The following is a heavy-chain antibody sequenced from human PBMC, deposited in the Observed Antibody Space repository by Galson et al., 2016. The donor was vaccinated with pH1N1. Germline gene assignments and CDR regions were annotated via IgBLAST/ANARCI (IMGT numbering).Heavy chain of an antibody. CDR2: ISGGGDST. D-gene: IGHD3-22*01. Sequence: SLRLSCAVSGFTFSIFGMSWVRQTPGKGLEWVSAISGGGDSTHHADSVKGRFTISRDNSKNTLFLQMSSLRAEDTAIYYCDKHDGSGYYYSRRLSRGQGTLVTVSS. CDR1: GFTFSIFG. V-gene: IGHV3-23*01. J-gene: IGHJ4*02. CDR3: DKHDGSGYYYSRRLS.